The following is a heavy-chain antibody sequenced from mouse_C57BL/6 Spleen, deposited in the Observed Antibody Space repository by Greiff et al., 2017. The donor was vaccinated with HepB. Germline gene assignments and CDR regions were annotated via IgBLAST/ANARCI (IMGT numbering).Heavy chain of an antibody. V-gene: IGHV5-17*01. J-gene: IGHJ4*01. CDR2: ISSGSSTI. CDR3: ARPGYSNSYYAMDY. CDR1: GFTFSDYG. Sequence: EVKLVESGGGLVKPGGSLKLSCAASGFTFSDYGMHWVRQAPEKGLEWVAYISSGSSTIYYADTVKGRFTISRDNAKNTLFLQMTSLRSEDTAMYYCARPGYSNSYYAMDYWGQGTSVTVSS. D-gene: IGHD2-5*01.